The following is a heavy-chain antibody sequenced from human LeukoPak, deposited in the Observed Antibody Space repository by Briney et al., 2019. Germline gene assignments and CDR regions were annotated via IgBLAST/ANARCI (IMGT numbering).Heavy chain of an antibody. J-gene: IGHJ4*02. D-gene: IGHD3-22*01. V-gene: IGHV3-23*01. CDR2: ISGSGGST. CDR1: GFTFSSYA. Sequence: GGSLRLSCAASGFTFSSYAMSWVRQAPGKGLEWVSAISGSGGSTYYADSVKGRFTISRDNSKNTLHLQMNSLRAEDTAVYYCAKASAMIVVVSKHFDYWGQGTLVTVSS. CDR3: AKASAMIVVVSKHFDY.